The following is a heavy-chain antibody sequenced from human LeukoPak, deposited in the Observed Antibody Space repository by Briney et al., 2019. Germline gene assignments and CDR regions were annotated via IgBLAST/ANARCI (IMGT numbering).Heavy chain of an antibody. J-gene: IGHJ5*02. CDR2: IYPGDSDT. Sequence: GESLKISCKGSGYSFTSYWIGWVRQMPGKGLEWMGIIYPGDSDTRYSPSFQGQVTISADKSISTAYLQWSGLKASDTAMYYCARSWRYSYGYDFWFDPWGQGTLVTVSS. V-gene: IGHV5-51*01. D-gene: IGHD5-18*01. CDR1: GYSFTSYW. CDR3: ARSWRYSYGYDFWFDP.